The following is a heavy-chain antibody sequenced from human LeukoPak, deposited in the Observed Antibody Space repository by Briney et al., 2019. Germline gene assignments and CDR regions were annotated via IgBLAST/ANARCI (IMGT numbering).Heavy chain of an antibody. CDR1: GGSISSSSYY. Sequence: SETLSLTCTVSGGSISSSSYYWGWIRQPPGKGLEWIGSIYYSGSTYYNPSLKSRVTISVDTSKIQFSLKLSSVTAADTAVYYCARGNCSSSSCPLGGFGNFDYWGQGTLVTVSS. D-gene: IGHD2-2*01. V-gene: IGHV4-39*01. J-gene: IGHJ4*02. CDR3: ARGNCSSSSCPLGGFGNFDY. CDR2: IYYSGST.